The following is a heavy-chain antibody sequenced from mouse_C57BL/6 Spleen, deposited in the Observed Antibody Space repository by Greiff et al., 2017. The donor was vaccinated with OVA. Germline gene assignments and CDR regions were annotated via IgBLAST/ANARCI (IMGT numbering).Heavy chain of an antibody. CDR1: GFTFSDYG. Sequence: EVKLMESGGGLVKPGGSLKLSCAASGFTFSDYGMHWVRQAPEKGLEWVAYISSGSSTIYYADTVKGRFTISRDNAKNTLCLQMTSLTSEDTAMYYCARNSYWYFEVWGTGTSVTVSS. J-gene: IGHJ1*03. CDR3: ARNSYWYFEV. CDR2: ISSGSSTI. V-gene: IGHV5-17*01.